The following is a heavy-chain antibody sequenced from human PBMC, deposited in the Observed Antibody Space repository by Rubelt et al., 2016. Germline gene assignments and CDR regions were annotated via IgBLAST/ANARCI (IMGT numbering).Heavy chain of an antibody. V-gene: IGHV4-34*02. CDR3: ARGHPSRRHMDV. Sequence: QVQLQQWGAGLLKPSATLSLTCAVYGGSLSGHYWSWIRQSPGRGLEWIGEINDGGSTNYNPSLKSRLTIPVDASQSQFSLRLSSVTAADTAVYYCARGHPSRRHMDVWGKGTTVTVSS. CDR2: INDGGST. CDR1: GGSLSGHY. J-gene: IGHJ6*03.